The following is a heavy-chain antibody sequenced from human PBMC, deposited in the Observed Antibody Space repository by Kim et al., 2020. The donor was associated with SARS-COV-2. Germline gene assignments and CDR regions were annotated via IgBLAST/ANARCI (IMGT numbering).Heavy chain of an antibody. V-gene: IGHV4-31*03. CDR3: ARDPKDSSGYRSDAFDI. J-gene: IGHJ3*02. CDR1: GGSISSGGYY. Sequence: SETLSLTCTVSGGSISSGGYYWSWIRQHPGKGLEWIGYIYYSGSTYYNPSLKSRVTISVDTSKNQFSLKLSSVTAAGTAVYYCARDPKDSSGYRSDAFDIWGQGTMVTVSS. CDR2: IYYSGST. D-gene: IGHD3-22*01.